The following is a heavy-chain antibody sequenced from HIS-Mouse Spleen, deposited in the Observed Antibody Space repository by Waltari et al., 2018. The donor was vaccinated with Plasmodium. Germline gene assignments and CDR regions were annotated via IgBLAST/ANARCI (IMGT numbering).Heavy chain of an antibody. V-gene: IGHV4-59*01. J-gene: IGHJ2*01. CDR3: ARDWYGDQQNWYFDL. D-gene: IGHD4-17*01. Sequence: NYNPSLKSRVTISVDTSKNQFSLKLSSVTAADTAVYYCARDWYGDQQNWYFDLWGRGTLVTVSS.